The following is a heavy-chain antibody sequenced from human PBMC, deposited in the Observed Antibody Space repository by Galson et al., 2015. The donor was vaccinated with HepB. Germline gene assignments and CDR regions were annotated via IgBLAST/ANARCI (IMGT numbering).Heavy chain of an antibody. CDR2: INHSGST. D-gene: IGHD2-2*01. Sequence: SETLSLTCAVYGGSFSGYYWSWIRQPPGKGLEWIGEINHSGSTNYNPSLKSRVTISVDTSKNQFSLKLSSVTAADTAVYYCASASPDCSSTSCYGYWGQGTLVTVSS. J-gene: IGHJ4*02. CDR1: GGSFSGYY. CDR3: ASASPDCSSTSCYGY. V-gene: IGHV4-34*01.